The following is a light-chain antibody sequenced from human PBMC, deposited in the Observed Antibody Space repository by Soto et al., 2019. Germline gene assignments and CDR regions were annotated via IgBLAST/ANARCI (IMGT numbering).Light chain of an antibody. CDR2: DVT. Sequence: QSALTQPRSVSGSPGQSVTISCTGTSSDVGGYNYVSWYQQHPGKAPKLMIHDVTKRPSGVPDRFSGSKSSNRASLTISGLQAEDEADYYCCSYAGSYSFDVIFGGGTKLTVL. CDR1: SSDVGGYNY. V-gene: IGLV2-11*01. CDR3: CSYAGSYSFDVI. J-gene: IGLJ2*01.